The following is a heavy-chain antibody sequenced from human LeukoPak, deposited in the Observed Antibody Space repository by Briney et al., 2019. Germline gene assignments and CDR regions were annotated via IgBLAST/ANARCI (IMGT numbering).Heavy chain of an antibody. D-gene: IGHD4-23*01. CDR3: AREVADYGGYYYYHYMDV. V-gene: IGHV4-4*07. CDR1: GGSISSYY. Sequence: SETLSLTCTVSGGSISSYYWSWIREPAGRGLEWIGRIYTSGSNNYNPSLKSRVTMSVDTSKNQFSLKLSSVTAADTAMYYCAREVADYGGYYYYHYMDVWGKGTTFTISS. CDR2: IYTSGSN. J-gene: IGHJ6*03.